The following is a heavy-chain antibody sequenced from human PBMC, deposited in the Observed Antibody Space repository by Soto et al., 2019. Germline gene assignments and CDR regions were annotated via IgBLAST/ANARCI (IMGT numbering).Heavy chain of an antibody. D-gene: IGHD7-27*01. J-gene: IGHJ4*02. CDR1: GFTFSDNW. CDR3: TRGGTRTTYWGLFDS. Sequence: EVKVVESGGGLVQPGGSLRLSCAASGFTFSDNWMHWVRKHPGKGPVWVSRISGDASSTSYADSVKVRFTISRDSAKNNVYLQMYSLRVEDTAVYYCTRGGTRTTYWGLFDSWGQGTLVTVSS. V-gene: IGHV3-74*01. CDR2: ISGDASST.